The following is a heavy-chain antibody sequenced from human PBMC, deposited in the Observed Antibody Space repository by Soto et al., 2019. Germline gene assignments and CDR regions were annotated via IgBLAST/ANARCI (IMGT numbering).Heavy chain of an antibody. Sequence: GGSLRLSCAASGFIFSSFAMSWVRQAPGKGLEWVSTISNNGGSTYSADSVKGRFTISRDNSKNTLYLHVNSLRAEDTAVYYCAKEEIGDEAYFDYWGQGTLVTVSS. J-gene: IGHJ4*02. V-gene: IGHV3-23*01. CDR2: ISNNGGST. CDR3: AKEEIGDEAYFDY. CDR1: GFIFSSFA.